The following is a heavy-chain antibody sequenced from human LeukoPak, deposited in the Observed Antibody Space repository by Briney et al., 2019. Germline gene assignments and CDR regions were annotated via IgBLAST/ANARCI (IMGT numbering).Heavy chain of an antibody. D-gene: IGHD3-22*01. CDR1: GYTFTSYY. V-gene: IGHV1-46*01. Sequence: ASVKVSCKASGYTFTSYYMHWVRQAPGQGLEWMGIINPSGGSTSYAQKFQGRVTMTRDTSTSTVYMELSSLRSEDTAVYYCATDGALYYYDSSGPSNWFDPWGQGTLVTVSS. J-gene: IGHJ5*02. CDR3: ATDGALYYYDSSGPSNWFDP. CDR2: INPSGGST.